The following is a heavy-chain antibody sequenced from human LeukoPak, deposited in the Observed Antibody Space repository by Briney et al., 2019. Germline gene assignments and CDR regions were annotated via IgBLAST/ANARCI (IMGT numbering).Heavy chain of an antibody. V-gene: IGHV4-4*08. CDR2: IYSSGST. Sequence: SETLSLTCSVSGGSISNYFWTWIRQPPGKGLEWIGYIYSSGSTYYNPSLKSRVTISVDTSKNRFSLKLSTVTAADTAVYYCAREGDGDHAALDYWGRGTLVTVSS. CDR1: GGSISNYF. CDR3: AREGDGDHAALDY. J-gene: IGHJ4*02. D-gene: IGHD4-17*01.